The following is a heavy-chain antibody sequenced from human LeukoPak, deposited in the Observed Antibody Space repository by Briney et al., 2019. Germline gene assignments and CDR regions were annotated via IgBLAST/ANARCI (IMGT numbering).Heavy chain of an antibody. Sequence: GGSLRLSCAASGFTFSSYAMSWVRQAPGKGLEWVSAISGSGGSTYYADSVKGRFTISRDNSKNTLYLQMNSLKTEDTAVYYCTRRKAVPGIAADNWFDPWGQGTLVTVSS. CDR2: ISGSGGST. V-gene: IGHV3-23*01. CDR3: TRRKAVPGIAADNWFDP. D-gene: IGHD6-25*01. J-gene: IGHJ5*02. CDR1: GFTFSSYA.